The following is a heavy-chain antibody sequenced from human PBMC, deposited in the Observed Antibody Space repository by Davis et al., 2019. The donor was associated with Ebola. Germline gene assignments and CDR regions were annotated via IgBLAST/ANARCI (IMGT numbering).Heavy chain of an antibody. CDR1: GYTFTSYG. J-gene: IGHJ4*02. Sequence: VSAKVSCKSSGYTFTSYGLVWVRQAPGLGLEWMGWISGFNTNTNFAQKFQGRVTVSKDTSTNTAYMDLRSLTSDDTAIYYCARAPNYDVLTGTSSYYFDYWGQGTLVTVSS. CDR3: ARAPNYDVLTGTSSYYFDY. CDR2: ISGFNTNT. V-gene: IGHV1-18*04. D-gene: IGHD3-9*01.